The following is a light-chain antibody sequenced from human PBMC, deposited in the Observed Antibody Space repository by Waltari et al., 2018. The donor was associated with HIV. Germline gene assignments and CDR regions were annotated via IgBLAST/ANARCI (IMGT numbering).Light chain of an antibody. Sequence: EIVMTPSPGTLSVSPGERATLSCRASQSVGSNLAWYQQKPGQAPRLLMYGASSRAAGIPARFSGSGSGTDFTLTISGLQSEDFAVYFCQQYSDWPPLTFGGGTKVEIK. CDR1: QSVGSN. CDR2: GAS. CDR3: QQYSDWPPLT. J-gene: IGKJ4*01. V-gene: IGKV3D-15*01.